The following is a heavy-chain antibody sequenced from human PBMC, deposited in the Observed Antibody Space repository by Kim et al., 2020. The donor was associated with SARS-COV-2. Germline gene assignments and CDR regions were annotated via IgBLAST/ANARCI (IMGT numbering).Heavy chain of an antibody. Sequence: KGNTRYSRTFQGRVTLTRDTSATTAYMELSSLRSEDTAVYYCARYGSGTSIDYWGQGTLVTVSS. V-gene: IGHV1-3*01. J-gene: IGHJ4*02. CDR3: ARYGSGTSIDY. D-gene: IGHD3-10*01. CDR2: KGNT.